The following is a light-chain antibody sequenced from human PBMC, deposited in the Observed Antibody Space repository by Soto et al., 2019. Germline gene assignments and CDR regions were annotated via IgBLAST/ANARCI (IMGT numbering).Light chain of an antibody. J-gene: IGKJ1*01. Sequence: DIQMTQSPSTLAASVGARVTITCRASQTINRWLAWYQQKPGKAPELLIYAASSLESGVPSRFSGSRSGTDFALTISSLQRDDFATYYCQQYDSDPWTFGQGTKVEV. CDR1: QTINRW. CDR2: AAS. CDR3: QQYDSDPWT. V-gene: IGKV1-5*01.